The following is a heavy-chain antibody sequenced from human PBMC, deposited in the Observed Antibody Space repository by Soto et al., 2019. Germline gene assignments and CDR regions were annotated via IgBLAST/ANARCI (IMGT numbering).Heavy chain of an antibody. CDR2: ISYDGSNK. J-gene: IGHJ4*02. Sequence: QPGGSLRLSCAASGFTFSSYGMHWVRQAPGKGLEWVAVISYDGSNKYYADSVKGRFTISRDNSKNTLYLQMNSLRAEDTAVYYCAKQTTTSLHFDYWGQGTLVTVSS. CDR1: GFTFSSYG. D-gene: IGHD1-1*01. V-gene: IGHV3-30*18. CDR3: AKQTTTSLHFDY.